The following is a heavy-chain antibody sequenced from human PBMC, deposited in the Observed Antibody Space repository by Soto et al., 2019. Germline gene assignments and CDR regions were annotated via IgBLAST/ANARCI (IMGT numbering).Heavy chain of an antibody. CDR1: GGSISSYY. J-gene: IGHJ4*02. CDR3: ARAVSCTSTSCYGPFDY. D-gene: IGHD2-2*01. Sequence: SETLSLTCTVSGGSISSYYWNWIRQPPGKGLEWIGYILSRGSTNYNPSLKSRVTISVDTSKNQFSLNLRSVTAADTAVYYCARAVSCTSTSCYGPFDYWGQGTLVTVS. V-gene: IGHV4-59*01. CDR2: ILSRGST.